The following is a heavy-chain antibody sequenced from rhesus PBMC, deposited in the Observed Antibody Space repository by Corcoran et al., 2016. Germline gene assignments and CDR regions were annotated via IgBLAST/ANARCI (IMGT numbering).Heavy chain of an antibody. D-gene: IGHD3-16*01. CDR1: GGSISGDHD. J-gene: IGHJ5-2*02. CDR3: VRDQDYYSGSYNYNSLDV. CDR2: IYGGAWST. Sequence: QVHLQESGPGLVKPSETLSLTCAVSGGSISGDHDRTWIRPPPGKGRGWCGYIYGGAWSTHYSPSLRNRVTISKDTSKNQLSLNLNSVTAADTAVYYCVRDQDYYSGSYNYNSLDVWGRGVLVTVSS. V-gene: IGHV4-76*01.